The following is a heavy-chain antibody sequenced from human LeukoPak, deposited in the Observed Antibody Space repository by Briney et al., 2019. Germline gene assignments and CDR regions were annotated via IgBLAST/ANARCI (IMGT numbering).Heavy chain of an antibody. CDR3: VGDNAWWFDP. D-gene: IGHD2-8*01. J-gene: IGHJ5*02. Sequence: ASVKVSCKASGYIFTSYYIHWVRQAPGQGLEWMGLINPTGGSTGYAQKFQGRVTMTRDMSTSTDYMELSSLRSEDTAIYYSVGDNAWWFDPWGQGTLVTVSS. CDR1: GYIFTSYY. V-gene: IGHV1-46*01. CDR2: INPTGGST.